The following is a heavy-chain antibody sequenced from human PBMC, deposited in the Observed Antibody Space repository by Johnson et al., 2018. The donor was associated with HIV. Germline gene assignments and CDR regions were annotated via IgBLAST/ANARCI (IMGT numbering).Heavy chain of an antibody. CDR3: AKGTAVADDAFDI. CDR1: GFTFSSYG. D-gene: IGHD6-19*01. CDR2: IRYDGSNK. V-gene: IGHV3-30*02. Sequence: QVQLVESGGGVVQPGGSLRLSCAASGFTFSSYGMHWVRQAPGKGLEWVAFIRYDGSNKYYADSVKGRFTISRDNSKNTLYLQMNSLRAEDTAGYYCAKGTAVADDAFDIWGQGTMVTVSS. J-gene: IGHJ3*02.